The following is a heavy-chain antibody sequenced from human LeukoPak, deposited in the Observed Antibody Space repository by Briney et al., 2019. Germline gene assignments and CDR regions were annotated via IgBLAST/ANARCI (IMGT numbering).Heavy chain of an antibody. J-gene: IGHJ4*02. CDR3: ARGLAAAGPHY. CDR2: INPSSGGT. D-gene: IGHD6-13*01. Sequence: ASVKVSCKASGYTFTGYYMHWVRQAPGQGLEWMGWINPSSGGTNYAQKFQGRVTMTRDTSISTAYMELSRLRSDDTAVYYCARGLAAAGPHYWGQGTLVTVSS. CDR1: GYTFTGYY. V-gene: IGHV1-2*02.